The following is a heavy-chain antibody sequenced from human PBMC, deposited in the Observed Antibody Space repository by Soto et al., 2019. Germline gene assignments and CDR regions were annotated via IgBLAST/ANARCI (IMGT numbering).Heavy chain of an antibody. V-gene: IGHV4-59*01. CDR3: ARGAAPYYYYGMDV. D-gene: IGHD6-6*01. Sequence: WEPLSLTCPCSGSSISSYYWSWLRQPPGKGLEWIGYIYYSGSTNYNPSLKSRVTISVDTSKNQFSLKLSSVTAADTAVYYCARGAAPYYYYGMDVWGQGTTVTVSS. CDR2: IYYSGST. CDR1: GSSISSYY. J-gene: IGHJ6*02.